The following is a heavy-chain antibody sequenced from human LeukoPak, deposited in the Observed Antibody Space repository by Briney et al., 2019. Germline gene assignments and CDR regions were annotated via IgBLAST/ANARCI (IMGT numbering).Heavy chain of an antibody. V-gene: IGHV1-46*01. CDR3: AGRYGSGSYFYYYYYMDV. D-gene: IGHD3-10*01. CDR1: GYTFTSYY. CDR2: INPSGGST. J-gene: IGHJ6*03. Sequence: ASVKVSCKASGYTFTSYYMHWVRQAPGQGLEWMGIINPSGGSTSYAQKFQGRVTMTRDMSTSTVYMELSSLRSEDTAVYYCAGRYGSGSYFYYYYYMDVWGKGTTVTVSS.